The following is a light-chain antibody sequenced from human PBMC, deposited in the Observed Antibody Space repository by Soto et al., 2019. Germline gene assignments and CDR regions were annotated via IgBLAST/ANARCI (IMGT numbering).Light chain of an antibody. CDR2: EVS. J-gene: IGLJ3*02. CDR1: SSDVGGYNY. CDR3: SSYTRTSTLEV. Sequence: QSALTQHASVSGSPGQSITISCTGTSSDVGGYNYVSWYQQHPGKAPKLMIYEVSNRPSGVSNRFSGSKSGNTASLTISGLQAEDESAYYCSSYTRTSTLEVFGGGTKLTVL. V-gene: IGLV2-14*01.